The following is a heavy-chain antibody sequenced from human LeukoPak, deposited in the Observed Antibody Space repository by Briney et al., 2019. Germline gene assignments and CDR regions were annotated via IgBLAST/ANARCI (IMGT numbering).Heavy chain of an antibody. CDR2: TYYSGST. CDR1: GGSISSYY. Sequence: SETLSLTCTVSGGSISSYYWSWIRQPPGKGLEWIGYTYYSGSTNYNPSLKSRVTISVDTSKNQFSLKLSSVTAADTAVYYCARHTPHCSSTSCYGSYYYYGMDVWGQGTTVTVSS. V-gene: IGHV4-59*08. J-gene: IGHJ6*02. D-gene: IGHD2-2*01. CDR3: ARHTPHCSSTSCYGSYYYYGMDV.